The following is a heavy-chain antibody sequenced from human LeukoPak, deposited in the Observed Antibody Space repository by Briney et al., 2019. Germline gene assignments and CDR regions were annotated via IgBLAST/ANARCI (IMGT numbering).Heavy chain of an antibody. CDR3: ARDGAAAGNWFDP. CDR1: GGSISSYY. J-gene: IGHJ5*02. CDR2: IYYSGST. Sequence: SETLSLTCSVSGGSISSYYWSWVRQPPGKGLEWIGYIYYSGSTNYNPSLKSRVTISVDTSKNQFSLKLSSVTAADTAVYYCARDGAAAGNWFDPWGQGTLVTVSS. D-gene: IGHD6-13*01. V-gene: IGHV4-59*01.